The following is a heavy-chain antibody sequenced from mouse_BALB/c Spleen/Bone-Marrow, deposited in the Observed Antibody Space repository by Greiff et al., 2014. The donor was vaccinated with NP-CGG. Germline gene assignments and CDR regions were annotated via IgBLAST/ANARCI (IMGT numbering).Heavy chain of an antibody. D-gene: IGHD4-1*01. CDR1: AYTFTDYN. CDR3: ERGNWYFAY. V-gene: IGHV1S29*02. J-gene: IGHJ3*01. CDR2: IYPYSGGT. Sequence: VQLQQSGPELVRPGASVKISCKASAYTFTDYNIYWVKQSHGKSLEWIGYIYPYSGGTGYNQKFKSKATLTVDNSSTTAYMELRSLTSEDSAVYYCERGNWYFAYWGQGTLVTVST.